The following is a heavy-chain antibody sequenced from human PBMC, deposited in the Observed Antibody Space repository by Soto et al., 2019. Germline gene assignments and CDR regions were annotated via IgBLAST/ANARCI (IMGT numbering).Heavy chain of an antibody. CDR1: GFTFSSYA. Sequence: GGSLRLSCAASGFTFSSYAMHWVRQAPGKGLEWVAVISYDGSNKYYADSVKGRFTISRDNSKNTLYLQMNSLRAEDTAVYYCVRDRSMIVVVSDAFDIWGQGTMVTVSS. J-gene: IGHJ3*02. D-gene: IGHD3-22*01. V-gene: IGHV3-30-3*01. CDR3: VRDRSMIVVVSDAFDI. CDR2: ISYDGSNK.